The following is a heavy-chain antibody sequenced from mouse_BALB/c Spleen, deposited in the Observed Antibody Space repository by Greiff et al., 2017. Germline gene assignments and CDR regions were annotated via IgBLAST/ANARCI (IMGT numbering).Heavy chain of an antibody. J-gene: IGHJ4*01. D-gene: IGHD3-1*01. Sequence: VQLQQPGAELVKPGASVKLSCKASGYTFTSYWMHWVKLRPGQSFEWIGEINPSNGGTNYNEKFKRKATVTVDKSSSTAYMQLSSLTSEDSAVYYSTRQLGLREGTMDYWGQGTSVTVSS. CDR1: GYTFTSYW. V-gene: IGHV1S81*02. CDR2: INPSNGGT. CDR3: TRQLGLREGTMDY.